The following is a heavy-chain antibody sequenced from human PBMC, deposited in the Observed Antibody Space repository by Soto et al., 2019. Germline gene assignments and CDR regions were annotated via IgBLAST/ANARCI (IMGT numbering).Heavy chain of an antibody. J-gene: IGHJ3*02. CDR1: GGSFSGYY. V-gene: IGHV4-34*01. CDR2: IKHSGST. CDR3: ASGFVDRAFDI. Sequence: SETLCLTCAVYGGSFSGYYWSWIRQPPGKGLEWIGEIKHSGSTNYNPSLKSRVTISVDTSKNQFSLKLSSVTAADTAVYYCASGFVDRAFDIWGQGTMVTVSS. D-gene: IGHD3-22*01.